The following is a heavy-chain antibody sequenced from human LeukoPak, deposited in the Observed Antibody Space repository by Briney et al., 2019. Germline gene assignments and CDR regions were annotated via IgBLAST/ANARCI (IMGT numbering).Heavy chain of an antibody. Sequence: PGGSLRLSCAASGFTVSSNYMSWVRQAPGKGLEWVSAIYSGGSTYYADSVKGRFTISRDNSKNTLYLQTNSLRAEDTAVYYCARDFSSSGSYDYWGQGTLVTVSS. V-gene: IGHV3-53*01. CDR3: ARDFSSSGSYDY. J-gene: IGHJ4*02. D-gene: IGHD3-22*01. CDR1: GFTVSSNY. CDR2: IYSGGST.